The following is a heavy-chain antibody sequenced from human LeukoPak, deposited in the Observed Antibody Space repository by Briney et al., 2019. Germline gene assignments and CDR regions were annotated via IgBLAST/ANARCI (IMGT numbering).Heavy chain of an antibody. CDR3: ARGRLFLPRPATAMGAFDI. CDR2: INHSGST. J-gene: IGHJ3*02. Sequence: PSETLSLTCAVYGGSFSDYYWSWIRQPPGKGLEWIGEINHSGSTNYNPSLKSRVTISVDTSKNQFSLKLCSVTAADTAVYYCARGRLFLPRPATAMGAFDIWGQGTIVTVSS. CDR1: GGSFSDYY. V-gene: IGHV4-34*01. D-gene: IGHD2-2*01.